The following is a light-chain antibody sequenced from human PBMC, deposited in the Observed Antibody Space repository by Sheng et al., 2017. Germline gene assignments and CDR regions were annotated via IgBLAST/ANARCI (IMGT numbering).Light chain of an antibody. CDR3: QQYDDIPFT. CDR2: DVA. J-gene: IGKJ3*01. CDR1: QDIGKN. V-gene: IGKV1-33*01. Sequence: DMQMTQSPSSLSASVGDRVTITCQASQDIGKNLNWYQHKPGKAPKLLIYDVANLQTGVPSRFSGSGYGTHFTFTITNLQPEDFATYHCQQYDDIPFTFGPGTKVDV.